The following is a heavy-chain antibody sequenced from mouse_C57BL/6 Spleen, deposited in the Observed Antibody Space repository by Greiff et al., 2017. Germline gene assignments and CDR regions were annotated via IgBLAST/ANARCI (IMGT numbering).Heavy chain of an antibody. Sequence: QVQLKQPGAELVMPGASVKLSCKASGYTFTSYWMHWVKQRPGQGLEWIGEIDPSDSYTNYNQKFKGKSTLTVDKSSSTAYMQLSSLTSEDSAVYYCARYDYGQHRGFAYWGQGTLVTVSA. J-gene: IGHJ3*01. CDR3: ARYDYGQHRGFAY. D-gene: IGHD1-1*02. CDR1: GYTFTSYW. CDR2: IDPSDSYT. V-gene: IGHV1-69*01.